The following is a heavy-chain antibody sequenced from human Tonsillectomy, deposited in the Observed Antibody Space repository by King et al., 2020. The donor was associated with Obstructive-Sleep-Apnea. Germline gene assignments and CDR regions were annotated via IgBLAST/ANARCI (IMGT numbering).Heavy chain of an antibody. CDR1: GFTFSSYS. J-gene: IGHJ6*02. Sequence: VQLVESGGGLVQPGGSLRLSCAASGFTFSSYSMNWVRQAPGKGLEWVSYISSTSSTIYYADSVKGRFTISRDNAKNSLYLQMNSLRAEETAVYYCASALANLGLVWFGELSTGMDVWGQGTTVIVSS. D-gene: IGHD3-10*01. CDR3: ASALANLGLVWFGELSTGMDV. V-gene: IGHV3-48*04. CDR2: ISSTSSTI.